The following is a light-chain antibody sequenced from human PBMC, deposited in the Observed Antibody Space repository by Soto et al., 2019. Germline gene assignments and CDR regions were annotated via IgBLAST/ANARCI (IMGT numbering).Light chain of an antibody. Sequence: DIPMAQSPSTLSASVGDRVTITCRASQYISTWLAWYQQKPGKAPKLLIYKASSLESGVPSRFSGSGSGTEFTLTISSLQPDDFATYYCQQYNRHGTFGQGTKVEIK. CDR1: QYISTW. J-gene: IGKJ1*01. CDR2: KAS. V-gene: IGKV1-5*03. CDR3: QQYNRHGT.